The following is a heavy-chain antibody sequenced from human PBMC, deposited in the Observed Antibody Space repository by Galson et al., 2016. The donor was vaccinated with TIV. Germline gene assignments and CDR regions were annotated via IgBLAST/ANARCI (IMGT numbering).Heavy chain of an antibody. CDR1: GGSVSSGSYY. J-gene: IGHJ5*02. CDR2: ISYSGST. V-gene: IGHV4-61*01. D-gene: IGHD2/OR15-2a*01. CDR3: ARAVGFYADNWFDP. Sequence: SETLSLTCTVSGGSVSSGSYYWRWIRQPPGKGLEYIGYISYSGSTNYNSSLKSRVTISVDTSKNQFSLRLKSVTPADTAVYYCARAVGFYADNWFDPWGQGTLVTVSS.